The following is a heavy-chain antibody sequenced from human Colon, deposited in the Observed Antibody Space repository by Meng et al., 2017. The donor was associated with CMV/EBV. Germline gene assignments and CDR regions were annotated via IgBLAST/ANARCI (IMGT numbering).Heavy chain of an antibody. V-gene: IGHV1-69*05. J-gene: IGHJ4*02. CDR3: ARSHSLVVNRPFDY. D-gene: IGHD2-21*01. Sequence: ASGGAFSNYGVIWAQQAPGQGLEWMGGIIPISGTPTYAQRFQGRVTVTTDASTTPSYMELNLLSSEDAAVYYCARSHSLVVNRPFDYWGQGTLVTVSS. CDR2: IIPISGTP. CDR1: GGAFSNYG.